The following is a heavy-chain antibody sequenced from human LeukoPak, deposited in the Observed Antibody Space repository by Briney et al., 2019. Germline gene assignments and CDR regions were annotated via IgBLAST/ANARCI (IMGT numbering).Heavy chain of an antibody. D-gene: IGHD3-9*01. Sequence: SETLFLTCAVYGGSFSGYYWSWIRQPPGKGLEWIGEINHSGSTNYNPSLKSRVTISVDTSKNQFSLKLSSVTAADTAVHYCASSLRYFDWLLRSLTSGGMDVWGQGTTVTVSS. CDR2: INHSGST. CDR1: GGSFSGYY. J-gene: IGHJ6*02. V-gene: IGHV4-34*01. CDR3: ASSLRYFDWLLRSLTSGGMDV.